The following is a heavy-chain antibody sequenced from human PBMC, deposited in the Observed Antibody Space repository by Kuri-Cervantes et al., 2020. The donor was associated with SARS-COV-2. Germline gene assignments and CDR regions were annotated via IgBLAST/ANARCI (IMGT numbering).Heavy chain of an antibody. V-gene: IGHV5-51*01. CDR2: IYPGDSDT. CDR3: ARSLAARHTGLYYYYGLDV. D-gene: IGHD6-6*01. CDR1: GYSFTSYW. Sequence: GESLKISCKGSGYSFTSYWIGWVRQMPGKGLEWMGIIYPGDSDTRYTPSFQGQVTISADKSISAAYMQWSSLRASDTALYFCARSLAARHTGLYYYYGLDVWGQGTTVTVSS. J-gene: IGHJ6*02.